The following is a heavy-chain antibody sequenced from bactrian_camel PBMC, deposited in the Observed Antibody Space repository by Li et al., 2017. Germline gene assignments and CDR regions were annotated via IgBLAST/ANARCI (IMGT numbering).Heavy chain of an antibody. CDR2: IDVNDKP. V-gene: IGHV3S53*01. CDR1: GNSVSRYC. Sequence: HVQLVESGGGSVQAGGSLRLSCAATGNSVSRYCMGWLRQAPGNQRESVAVIDVNDKPTYANSMKDRFTISKDHAKDTLILEMSSLKPNDTANYYCAAVLGSGGYCYLLQEIFKRWGQGTQVTVS. CDR3: AAVLGSGGYCYLLQEIFKR. D-gene: IGHD2*01. J-gene: IGHJ4*01.